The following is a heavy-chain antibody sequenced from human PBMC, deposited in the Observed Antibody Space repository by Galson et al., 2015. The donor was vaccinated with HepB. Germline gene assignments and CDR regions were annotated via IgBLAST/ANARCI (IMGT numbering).Heavy chain of an antibody. CDR2: MNPNSGNT. CDR3: AIQAPYYDFWSGYYYYYYYMDV. J-gene: IGHJ6*03. CDR1: GYTFTSYD. D-gene: IGHD3-3*01. Sequence: SVKVSCKASGYTFTSYDINWVRQATGQGLEWMGWMNPNSGNTGYAQKFQGRVTMTRNTSISTAYMELSSLRSEDTAVYYCAIQAPYYDFWSGYYYYYYYMDVWGKGTTVTVSS. V-gene: IGHV1-8*01.